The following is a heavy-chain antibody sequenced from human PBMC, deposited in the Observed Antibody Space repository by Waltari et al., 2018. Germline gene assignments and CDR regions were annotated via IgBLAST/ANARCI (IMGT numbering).Heavy chain of an antibody. CDR1: GGSISSGSYY. CDR2: IYTSGST. V-gene: IGHV4-61*02. J-gene: IGHJ4*02. Sequence: QVQLQESGPGLVKPSQTLSLTCTVSGGSISSGSYYWSWIRQPAGKGLEWIGRIYTSGSTNYNPSLKSRVTISVDTSKNQFSLKLSSVTAADTAVYYCARAPRQQLVLFDYWGQGTLVTVSS. CDR3: ARAPRQQLVLFDY. D-gene: IGHD6-13*01.